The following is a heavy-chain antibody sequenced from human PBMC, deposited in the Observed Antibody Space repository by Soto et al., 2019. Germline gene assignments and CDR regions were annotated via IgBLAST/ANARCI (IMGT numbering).Heavy chain of an antibody. V-gene: IGHV1-2*02. D-gene: IGHD3-16*01. CDR1: GYTFTGYY. Sequence: ASLKVSCKASGYTFTGYYLHWIRQAPGQGLQWMGWMRPDSGGANYAQKFQGRVSMTRDTSTSTFYMELSRLASDDTAVYYCARDPHEGVYDYWGQGTQVTVSS. CDR3: ARDPHEGVYDY. J-gene: IGHJ4*02. CDR2: MRPDSGGA.